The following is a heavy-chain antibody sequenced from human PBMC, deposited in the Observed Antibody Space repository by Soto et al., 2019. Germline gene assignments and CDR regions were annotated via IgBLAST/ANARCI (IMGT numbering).Heavy chain of an antibody. CDR3: ARAPVFGDHDY. D-gene: IGHD2-21*01. CDR1: GYSFRDYG. Sequence: QIQWVQSEAEMKRPGASVRVSYKASGYSFRDYGVSWVRQAPGQGLEWMGWISAYTGDTHFSQKFQGTLTLTTDTSTSTAYMQLRSLKSDDTAVYYCARAPVFGDHDYWGQGTLVTVSS. J-gene: IGHJ4*02. CDR2: ISAYTGDT. V-gene: IGHV1-18*01.